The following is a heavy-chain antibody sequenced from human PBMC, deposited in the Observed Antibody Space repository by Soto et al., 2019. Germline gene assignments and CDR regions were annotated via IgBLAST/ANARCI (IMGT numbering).Heavy chain of an antibody. Sequence: QVQLQESGPGLMKPSGTLSLTCAVSGGSITSNWWSWVRQPPGKGLEWIAEIFHTGSANYNPSLMGRLTLSMDKSRNHLSLNLISVAAADTAVYYCARHIAVSGTRGFDHWCQGTLVTVSS. V-gene: IGHV4-4*02. J-gene: IGHJ4*02. CDR1: GGSITSNW. CDR3: ARHIAVSGTRGFDH. D-gene: IGHD2-21*01. CDR2: IFHTGSA.